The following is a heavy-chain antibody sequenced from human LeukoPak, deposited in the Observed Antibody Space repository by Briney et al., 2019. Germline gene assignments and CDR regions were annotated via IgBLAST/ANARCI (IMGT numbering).Heavy chain of an antibody. D-gene: IGHD3-10*01. J-gene: IGHJ2*01. CDR2: ITGSSTWT. Sequence: GGSLRLSCAASGFTFSSYAMTWVRQAPGKGLQWVSGITGSSTWTYYAASVKGRFTVSRDNSQNTLHLQMNSLRADDTAVYYCARELVSSGTGYFDLWGRGTLVTVSS. CDR1: GFTFSSYA. CDR3: ARELVSSGTGYFDL. V-gene: IGHV3-23*01.